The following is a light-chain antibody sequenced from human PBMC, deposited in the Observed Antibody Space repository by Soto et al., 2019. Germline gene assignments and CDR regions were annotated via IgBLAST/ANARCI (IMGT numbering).Light chain of an antibody. CDR2: GAS. CDR3: QKSNNYFT. V-gene: IGKV1-9*01. Sequence: IQLTQSPSSLSASVGDRVTITCRASQGLNTNLAWYQQKPGKAPNLLIYGASTLQKGVPSRFSGNGSGTDFTLTISSLQPEDIATYHCQKSNNYFTVAHGTKVDIK. CDR1: QGLNTN. J-gene: IGKJ3*01.